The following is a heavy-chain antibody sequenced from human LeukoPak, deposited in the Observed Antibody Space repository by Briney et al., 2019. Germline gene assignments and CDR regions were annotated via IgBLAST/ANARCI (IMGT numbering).Heavy chain of an antibody. CDR2: ISGSGGST. CDR3: ARAIDIYYSSGSYY. CDR1: GFTFRSYA. D-gene: IGHD3-22*01. V-gene: IGHV3-23*01. Sequence: GGSLRLSYAASGFTFRSYAMSWARQAPGKGLEWVTSISGSGGSTYYADSVKRRFTISRDNSKNTLYLQMNSLRAEDTAVYYCARAIDIYYSSGSYYWGQGTLVTVSS. J-gene: IGHJ4*02.